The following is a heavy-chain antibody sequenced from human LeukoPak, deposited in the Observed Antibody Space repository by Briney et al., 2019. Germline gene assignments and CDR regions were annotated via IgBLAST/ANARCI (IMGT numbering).Heavy chain of an antibody. CDR3: ASGSIRECYDILSGYYLDYYYMDV. V-gene: IGHV4-34*01. J-gene: IGHJ6*03. D-gene: IGHD3-9*01. Sequence: SETLSLTCAVYGGSFSGYYWSWIRQPPGKGLEWIGEINHSGSTNYNPSLKSRVTISVDTSKNPFSLKLSSVTAADAAVYYCASGSIRECYDILSGYYLDYYYMDVWGKRTTVTVS. CDR1: GGSFSGYY. CDR2: INHSGST.